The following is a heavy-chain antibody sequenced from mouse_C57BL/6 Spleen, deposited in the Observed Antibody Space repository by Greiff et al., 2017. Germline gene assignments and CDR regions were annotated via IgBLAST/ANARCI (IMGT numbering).Heavy chain of an antibody. V-gene: IGHV5-6*01. J-gene: IGHJ3*01. CDR2: ISSGGSYT. D-gene: IGHD2-4*01. CDR3: ANYDYDEDTWFAY. Sequence: EVPRVESGGDLVKPGGSLKLSCAASGFTFSSYGMSWVRQTPDKRLEWVATISSGGSYTYYPDSVKGRFTISRDTAKNTLYLQMSSLKSEDTAMYYCANYDYDEDTWFAYWGQGTLVTVSA. CDR1: GFTFSSYG.